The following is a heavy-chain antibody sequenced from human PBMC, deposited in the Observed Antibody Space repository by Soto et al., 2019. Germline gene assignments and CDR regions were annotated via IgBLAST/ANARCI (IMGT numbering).Heavy chain of an antibody. V-gene: IGHV4-39*01. D-gene: IGHD6-19*01. CDR1: GGSISSSSYY. CDR2: IYYSGST. J-gene: IGHJ5*02. CDR3: ARGIAVAGQNWFDP. Sequence: PSETLSLTCTVSGGSISSSSYYWGWIRQPPGKGLEWIGSIYYSGSTYYNPSLKSRVTISVDTSKNQFSLKLSSVTAADTAVYYCARGIAVAGQNWFDPWGQGTLVTVSS.